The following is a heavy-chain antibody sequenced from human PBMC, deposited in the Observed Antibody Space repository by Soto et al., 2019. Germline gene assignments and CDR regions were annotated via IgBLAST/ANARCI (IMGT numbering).Heavy chain of an antibody. J-gene: IGHJ5*02. Sequence: ASVKVSCKASGYTFTSYGISWVRQAPGQGLEWMGWISAYNGNTNYARKLQGRVTMTTDTSTSTAYMELRSLRSDDTAVYYCARAMTTVTRRWFDPWGQGTLVTVSS. CDR1: GYTFTSYG. V-gene: IGHV1-18*01. D-gene: IGHD4-17*01. CDR2: ISAYNGNT. CDR3: ARAMTTVTRRWFDP.